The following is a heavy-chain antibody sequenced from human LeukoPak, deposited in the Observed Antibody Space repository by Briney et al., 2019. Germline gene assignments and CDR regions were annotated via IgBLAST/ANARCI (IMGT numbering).Heavy chain of an antibody. CDR3: AKDQGYSSAWYSRDGFDM. Sequence: PGGSLRLSCAASGFTFSSYAMSWVRQAPGKGLEWVSAISKSGDSTFYADSVKGRFTISRDNSQNTLYVQMNSLRAEDTAVYYCAKDQGYSSAWYSRDGFDMWGQGTMVTVS. D-gene: IGHD6-19*01. CDR2: ISKSGDST. V-gene: IGHV3-23*01. CDR1: GFTFSSYA. J-gene: IGHJ3*02.